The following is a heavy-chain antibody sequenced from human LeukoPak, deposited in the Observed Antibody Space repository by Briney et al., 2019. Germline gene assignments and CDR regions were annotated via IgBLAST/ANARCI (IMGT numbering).Heavy chain of an antibody. CDR2: ISGSGGST. Sequence: GGSLRLSCTASGFTFNSYAMSWVRQAPGKGLEWVSAISGSGGSTYYADSVKGRFTISRDNSKNTLYLQMNSLRAEDTAVYYCAKDREVLLWFGELSSPDYWGQGTLVTVSS. CDR3: AKDREVLLWFGELSSPDY. V-gene: IGHV3-23*01. D-gene: IGHD3-10*01. J-gene: IGHJ4*02. CDR1: GFTFNSYA.